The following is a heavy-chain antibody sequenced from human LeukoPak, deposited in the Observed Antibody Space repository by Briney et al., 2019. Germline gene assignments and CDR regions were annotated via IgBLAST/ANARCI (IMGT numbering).Heavy chain of an antibody. Sequence: SGPTLVNPTQTLTLTCSFSGFSLSRHGVSVGWIRQPPGKALEWLALIFWNEDKRYSPALKSTLAITRDTSKNQVVLTMTNIDPVDTATYYCAHRGGAVAGLYYFDYWGQGTLVTVSS. CDR1: GFSLSRHGVS. J-gene: IGHJ4*02. D-gene: IGHD6-19*01. V-gene: IGHV2-5*01. CDR2: IFWNEDK. CDR3: AHRGGAVAGLYYFDY.